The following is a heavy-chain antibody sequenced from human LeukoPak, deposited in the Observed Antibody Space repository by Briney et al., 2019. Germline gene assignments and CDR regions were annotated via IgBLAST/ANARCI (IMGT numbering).Heavy chain of an antibody. D-gene: IGHD2-2*01. CDR1: GDCVSSNSAA. CDR3: ARVAGRDCSSTSCPIDY. V-gene: IGHV6-1*01. CDR2: TYYRSKWYN. J-gene: IGHJ4*02. Sequence: SQTLSLTCAISGDCVSSNSAAWNWIRQSPSRGLEWLGRTYYRSKWYNDYAVSVKSRITINPDTSKNQFSLQLNSVTPEDTAVYYCARVAGRDCSSTSCPIDYWGQGTLVTVSS.